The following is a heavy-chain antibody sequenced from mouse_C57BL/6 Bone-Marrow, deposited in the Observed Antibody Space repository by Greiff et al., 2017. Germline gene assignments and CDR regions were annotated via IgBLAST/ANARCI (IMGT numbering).Heavy chain of an antibody. CDR1: GYTFTSYW. Sequence: QVQLQQPGAELVKPGASVKLSCKASGYTFTSYWMHWVKQRPGQGLEWIGMIHPNSGSTNYNQKFKGKAILTADKSSSTAYMELRSLTSEDSAVYYCTRDEGNSGFYSYYFDYWGQGTTLTVSS. CDR2: IHPNSGST. D-gene: IGHD2-1*01. CDR3: TRDEGNSGFYSYYFDY. J-gene: IGHJ2*01. V-gene: IGHV1-64*01.